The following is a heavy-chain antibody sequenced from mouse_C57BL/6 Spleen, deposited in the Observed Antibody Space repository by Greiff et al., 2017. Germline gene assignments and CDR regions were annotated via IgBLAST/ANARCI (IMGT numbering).Heavy chain of an antibody. V-gene: IGHV1-54*01. CDR2: INPGSGGT. J-gene: IGHJ3*01. CDR3: ARGGGKGAWFAY. CDR1: GYAFTNYL. Sequence: QVQLQQSGAELVRPGTSVKASCKASGYAFTNYLIEWVKQRPGQGLEWIGVINPGSGGTNYNEKFKGKATLTADKSSSTAYMQLSSLTSEDSAVYFCARGGGKGAWFAYWGQGTLVTVSA.